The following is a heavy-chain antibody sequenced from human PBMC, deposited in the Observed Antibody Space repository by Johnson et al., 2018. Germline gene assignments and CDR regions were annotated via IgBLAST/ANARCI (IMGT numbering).Heavy chain of an antibody. D-gene: IGHD2-15*01. CDR3: ANGPLIGGDIAESHH. CDR1: GFIFSNYD. CDR2: ISFDGKVS. J-gene: IGHJ1*01. V-gene: IGHV3-30*18. Sequence: QLVESGGGVVQPGTSLRLSCAASGFIFSNYDIHWVRQAPGKGLEWVSVISFDGKVSYYTESLKGRFTISRDNSKSAAYLQIDTLRADDTAMYYCANGPLIGGDIAESHHWGQGTLVTVSS.